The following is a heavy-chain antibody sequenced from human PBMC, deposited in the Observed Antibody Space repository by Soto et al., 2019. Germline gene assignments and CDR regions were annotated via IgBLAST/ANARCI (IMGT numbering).Heavy chain of an antibody. CDR3: VKGRSGHSYADS. J-gene: IGHJ4*02. Sequence: PGGSLRLSCVASGFIFSNYAISWLRQGPGKGLEWVSAISGSGGSTYYADSVKGRFTISRDNSKNTVYLQMNSLRVEDSAVYYGVKGRSGHSYADSLCQGTLVTVSS. V-gene: IGHV3-23*01. CDR1: GFIFSNYA. D-gene: IGHD5-18*01. CDR2: ISGSGGST.